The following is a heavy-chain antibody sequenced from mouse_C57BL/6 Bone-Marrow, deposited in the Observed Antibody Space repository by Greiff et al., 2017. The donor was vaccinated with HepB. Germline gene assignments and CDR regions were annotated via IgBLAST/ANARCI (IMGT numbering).Heavy chain of an antibody. CDR1: GYTFTSYW. D-gene: IGHD1-1*01. CDR2: IDPSDSET. Sequence: QQSCKASGYTFTSYWMHWVKQRPIQGLEWIGNIDPSDSETHYNQKFKDKATLTVDKSSSTAYMQLSSLTSEDSAVYYCARGYYGSSYPDYWGQGTTLTVSS. CDR3: ARGYYGSSYPDY. J-gene: IGHJ2*01. V-gene: IGHV1-52*01.